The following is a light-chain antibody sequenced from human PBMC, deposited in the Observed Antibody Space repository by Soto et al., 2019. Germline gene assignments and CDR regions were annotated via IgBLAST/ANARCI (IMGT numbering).Light chain of an antibody. CDR2: GAS. CDR3: QQYSNLLT. CDR1: QDIKES. Sequence: DIQMTPSPSSLSASAGDRVTITCQARQDIKESLNWYHQKPGKAPNLLISGASTLERGVPSRFSGSGSGTDFRLTICSLRPEDFGVYYCQQYSNLLTFGGGTKVEIK. J-gene: IGKJ4*02. V-gene: IGKV1-33*01.